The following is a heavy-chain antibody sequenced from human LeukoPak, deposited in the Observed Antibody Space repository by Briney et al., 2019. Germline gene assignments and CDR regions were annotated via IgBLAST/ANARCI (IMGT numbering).Heavy chain of an antibody. Sequence: PGGSLRLSCAASGFTVSTNYMSWVRQAAGKGLEWVCVIYRDESTKYADSVKGRFTISRDNSKNTVYLQMNSLRAEDTAVYYCARDLHYDYWGQGTLVTVSS. CDR3: ARDLHYDY. V-gene: IGHV3-66*01. CDR2: IYRDEST. J-gene: IGHJ4*02. CDR1: GFTVSTNY.